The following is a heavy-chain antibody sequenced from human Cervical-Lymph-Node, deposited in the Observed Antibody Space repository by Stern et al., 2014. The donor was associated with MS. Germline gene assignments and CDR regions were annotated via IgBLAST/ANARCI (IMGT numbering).Heavy chain of an antibody. Sequence: VQLVESGGTLVQPGGSLKLSCAASGFNFSASAMHWVRQASGKGLEWVGRIRTRAYGYATAYAASVRGRLTVSRDDSKNMAYLQMNSLKTEDTAVYFCSRRVEDWGQGTLVTVS. J-gene: IGHJ4*02. CDR2: IRTRAYGYAT. CDR1: GFNFSASA. V-gene: IGHV3-73*01. CDR3: SRRVED.